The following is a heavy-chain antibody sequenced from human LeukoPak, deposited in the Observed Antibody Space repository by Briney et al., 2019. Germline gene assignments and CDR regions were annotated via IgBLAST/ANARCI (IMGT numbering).Heavy chain of an antibody. J-gene: IGHJ3*02. Sequence: PGRSLRLSCAASGFTFSSYAMHWVRQAPGKGLEWVAVISYDGSNKYYADSVKGRFTISIDNSKNTLYLQMNSLRAEDTAVYYCARDSVDDAFDIWGQGTMVTVSS. CDR2: ISYDGSNK. CDR3: ARDSVDDAFDI. D-gene: IGHD4-23*01. CDR1: GFTFSSYA. V-gene: IGHV3-30-3*01.